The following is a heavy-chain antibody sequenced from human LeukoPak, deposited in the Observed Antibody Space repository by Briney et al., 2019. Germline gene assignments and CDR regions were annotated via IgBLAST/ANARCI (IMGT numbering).Heavy chain of an antibody. Sequence: ASVKVSCKASGYTFTGYYMHWVRQAPGQGLEWMGWINPNSGGTNYAQKFQGRVTITRDTSASTAYMELSSLRSEDTAVYYCARDSITMVRGVRYWGQGTLVTVSS. CDR2: INPNSGGT. V-gene: IGHV1-2*02. J-gene: IGHJ4*02. CDR1: GYTFTGYY. CDR3: ARDSITMVRGVRY. D-gene: IGHD3-10*01.